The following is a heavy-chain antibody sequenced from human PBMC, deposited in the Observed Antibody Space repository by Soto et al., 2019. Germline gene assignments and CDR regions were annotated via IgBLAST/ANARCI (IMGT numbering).Heavy chain of an antibody. Sequence: SETLSLPCTVSGGSIRAYYWTWIRQPPGEGLEWIGYIYHSGRTNYNHSLKRRVSMSVDTSKNQFSLRLTSVTAADTAVYYCAKDVESYYDSTSSRWFDPWGPGTLVTVSS. CDR2: IYHSGRT. CDR3: AKDVESYYDSTSSRWFDP. V-gene: IGHV4-59*01. CDR1: GGSIRAYY. D-gene: IGHD3-10*01. J-gene: IGHJ5*02.